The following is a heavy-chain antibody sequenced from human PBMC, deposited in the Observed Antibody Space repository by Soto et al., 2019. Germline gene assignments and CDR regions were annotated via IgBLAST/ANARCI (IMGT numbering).Heavy chain of an antibody. Sequence: SETLSLTCAVYGGSFSGYYWSWIRQPPGKGLEWIGEINHSGSTNYNPSLKSRVTISVDTSKNQFSLKLSSVTAADTAVYYCARVLMVRGVLPYYFDYWGQGTLVTVSS. J-gene: IGHJ4*02. CDR1: GGSFSGYY. V-gene: IGHV4-34*01. CDR3: ARVLMVRGVLPYYFDY. CDR2: INHSGST. D-gene: IGHD3-10*01.